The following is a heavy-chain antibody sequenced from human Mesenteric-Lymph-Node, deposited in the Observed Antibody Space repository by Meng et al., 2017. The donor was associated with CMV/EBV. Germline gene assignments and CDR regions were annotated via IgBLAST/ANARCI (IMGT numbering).Heavy chain of an antibody. CDR1: GLDFNDYT. Sequence: GESLKISCAASGLDFNDYTMHWVRQAPGKGLEWVANIKQDGSEKYYVDSVKGRFTISRDNAKNSLYLQMNSLRAEDTAVYYCAKDDWFDPWGQGTLVTVSS. CDR3: AKDDWFDP. V-gene: IGHV3-7*01. CDR2: IKQDGSEK. J-gene: IGHJ5*02.